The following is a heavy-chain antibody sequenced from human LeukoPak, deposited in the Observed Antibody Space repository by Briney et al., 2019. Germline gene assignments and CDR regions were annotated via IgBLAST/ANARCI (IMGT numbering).Heavy chain of an antibody. CDR2: ISAYNGNT. Sequence: ASVKVSCKASGYTFTSYGISWVRQAPGQGLEWMGWISAYNGNTNYAQKLQGRVTMTTDASTSTAYMELRSLRSDDTAVYYCARAWGSIAVAAIDYWGQGTLVTVSS. D-gene: IGHD6-19*01. CDR3: ARAWGSIAVAAIDY. V-gene: IGHV1-18*04. J-gene: IGHJ4*02. CDR1: GYTFTSYG.